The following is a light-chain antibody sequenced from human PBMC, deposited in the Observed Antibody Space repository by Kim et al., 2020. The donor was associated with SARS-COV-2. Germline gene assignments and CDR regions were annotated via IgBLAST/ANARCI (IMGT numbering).Light chain of an antibody. J-gene: IGKJ5*01. CDR2: GAS. V-gene: IGKV1-39*01. CDR1: QSIRTY. CDR3: QQTYSTLIT. Sequence: ASVGDRVTTTCRASQSIRTYLNWYQQKPGKAPKLLIYGASYLQTGFPSRFSGSGSETDFTLTISSLQPEDFATYYCQQTYSTLITFGQGTRLEIK.